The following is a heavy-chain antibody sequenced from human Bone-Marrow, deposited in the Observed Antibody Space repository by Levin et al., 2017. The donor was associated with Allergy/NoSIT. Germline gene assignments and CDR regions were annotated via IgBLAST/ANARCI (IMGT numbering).Heavy chain of an antibody. Sequence: SETLSLTCTVSGGSISSYYWSWIRQPPGKGLEWIGYIYYSGSINYNPSLKSRVTISVDTSKNQFSLKLSSVTAADTAVYYCAKSCGGDCSRLGYWYFDRWGRGTLVTVSS. D-gene: IGHD2-21*02. V-gene: IGHV4-59*01. CDR1: GGSISSYY. J-gene: IGHJ2*01. CDR3: AKSCGGDCSRLGYWYFDR. CDR2: IYYSGSI.